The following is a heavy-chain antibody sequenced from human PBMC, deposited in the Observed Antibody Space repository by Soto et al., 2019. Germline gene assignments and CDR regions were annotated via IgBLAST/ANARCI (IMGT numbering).Heavy chain of an antibody. CDR2: ISSSGSTI. Sequence: QVQLVESGGGLVKPGGSLRLSCAASGFTFSDYYMSWIRQAPGKGLEWVSHISSSGSTIYYADSVKGRFTISRDNAKNSLYLQMNSLRAEDTAVYYCARAATIYPAMKNWFDPWGQGTLVTVSS. D-gene: IGHD2-21*01. V-gene: IGHV3-11*01. CDR3: ARAATIYPAMKNWFDP. J-gene: IGHJ5*02. CDR1: GFTFSDYY.